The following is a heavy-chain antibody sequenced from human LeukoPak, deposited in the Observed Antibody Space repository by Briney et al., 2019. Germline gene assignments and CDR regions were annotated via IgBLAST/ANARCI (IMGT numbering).Heavy chain of an antibody. Sequence: GASVKVSCKVSGYTLTELSMHWVRQAPGKGLEWMGGFDPEDGETIYAQKFQGRVTMTEDTSTDTAYMELSSLRSEDTAVYYCAVDTFTYYYGSGSSALFDPWGQGTLVTVSS. CDR2: FDPEDGET. CDR3: AVDTFTYYYGSGSSALFDP. J-gene: IGHJ5*02. D-gene: IGHD3-10*01. V-gene: IGHV1-24*01. CDR1: GYTLTELS.